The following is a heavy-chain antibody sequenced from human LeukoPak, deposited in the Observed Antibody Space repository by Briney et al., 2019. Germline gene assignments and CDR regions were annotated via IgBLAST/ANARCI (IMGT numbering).Heavy chain of an antibody. J-gene: IGHJ6*02. D-gene: IGHD5-18*01. CDR3: AREANTAMPNYYYYGMDV. CDR2: INPNSGGT. Sequence: GASVKVSCKASGYTFTGYYMHWVRQAPGQGLEWMGWINPNSGGTNYAQKFQGWVTMTRDTSISTAYMELSRLRSDDTAVYYCAREANTAMPNYYYYGMDVWGQGTTVTVSS. V-gene: IGHV1-2*04. CDR1: GYTFTGYY.